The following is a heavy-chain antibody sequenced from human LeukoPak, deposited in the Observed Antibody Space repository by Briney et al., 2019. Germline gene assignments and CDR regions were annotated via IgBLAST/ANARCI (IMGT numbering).Heavy chain of an antibody. V-gene: IGHV4-39*01. CDR2: IYYSGAT. D-gene: IGHD3-10*01. J-gene: IGHJ4*02. CDR1: GVSISSSSYY. Sequence: SETLSLTCTVSGVSISSSSYYWGWLRQPPGKGLEWIGSIYYSGATYYNASLKSRVTISVDTSKNQFSLKLSSVTAADTAVYYCATCGSGSYYYFDYWGQGTLVSVSS. CDR3: ATCGSGSYYYFDY.